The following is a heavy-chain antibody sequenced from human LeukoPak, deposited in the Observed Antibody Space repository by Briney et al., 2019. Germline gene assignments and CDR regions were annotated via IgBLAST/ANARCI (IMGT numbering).Heavy chain of an antibody. V-gene: IGHV3-48*03. Sequence: GGSLRLSCAASGFTFSTFEMTWVRQAPGKGLECVSYISSRESTKYYADSVKGRFTISRDNAKNAVYLQMNSLRAEDTAVYYCARYCSTTSCHFYGMDVWGRGTSVTVSS. D-gene: IGHD2-2*01. J-gene: IGHJ6*02. CDR2: ISSRESTK. CDR3: ARYCSTTSCHFYGMDV. CDR1: GFTFSTFE.